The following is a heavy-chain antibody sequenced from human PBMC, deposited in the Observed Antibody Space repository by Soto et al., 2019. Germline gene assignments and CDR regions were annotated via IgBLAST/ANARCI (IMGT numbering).Heavy chain of an antibody. J-gene: IGHJ4*02. CDR1: GYPFTTHT. CDR3: ARSCSGCLSTDY. Sequence: ASAKVSCQASGYPFTTHTMHWVRQAPGQRLEWMGWINAGNGNTKYLQKFQGRVTITGDTSASTAYMELSSLKSEDTAVYYCARSCSGCLSTDYWGQGTLVTVSS. CDR2: INAGNGNT. D-gene: IGHD6-19*01. V-gene: IGHV1-3*01.